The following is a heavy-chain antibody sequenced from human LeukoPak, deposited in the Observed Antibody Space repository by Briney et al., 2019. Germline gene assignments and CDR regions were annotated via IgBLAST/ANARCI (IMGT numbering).Heavy chain of an antibody. CDR3: ARDLYEDSSWYPSYYFDY. Sequence: SETLSLTCTVSGVSISSSSYYWGWIRQPPGKGPEWIVSMYYSGSTFYNPSLKSRVTMSVDTSKNQFSLKLSSVTAADTAMYYCARDLYEDSSWYPSYYFDYWGQGTLVTVSS. D-gene: IGHD6-13*01. CDR1: GVSISSSSYY. CDR2: MYYSGST. V-gene: IGHV4-39*07. J-gene: IGHJ4*02.